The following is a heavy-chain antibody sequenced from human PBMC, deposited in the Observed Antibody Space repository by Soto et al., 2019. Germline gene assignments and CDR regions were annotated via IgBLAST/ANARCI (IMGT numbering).Heavy chain of an antibody. Sequence: ASVHVSWKASGYDYTSCYMDWVRQAEGQPLDWMGVINPSGGTSTSAQKFQGRVTMTTDTSTSTASLELSSLRSKDTAVFYCARDQKDRYDHNSPEYYYFGVDVWGQGTTVTV. CDR1: GYDYTSCY. CDR2: INPSGGTS. J-gene: IGHJ6*02. V-gene: IGHV1-46*01. CDR3: ARDQKDRYDHNSPEYYYFGVDV. D-gene: IGHD3-22*01.